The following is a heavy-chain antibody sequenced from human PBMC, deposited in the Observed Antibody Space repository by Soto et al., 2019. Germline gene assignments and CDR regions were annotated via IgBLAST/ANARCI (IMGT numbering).Heavy chain of an antibody. CDR1: GFTFSDYY. CDR2: ISSSSSYT. CDR3: VLPDYGDKSEDY. J-gene: IGHJ4*02. Sequence: QVQLVESGGGLVKPGGSLRLSCAASGFTFSDYYMSWIRQAPGKELEWVSYISSSSSYTNYADSVKGRFTISRDNAKNSLYLQMNSLRAEDTAVYYCVLPDYGDKSEDYWGQGTLVTVSS. D-gene: IGHD4-17*01. V-gene: IGHV3-11*06.